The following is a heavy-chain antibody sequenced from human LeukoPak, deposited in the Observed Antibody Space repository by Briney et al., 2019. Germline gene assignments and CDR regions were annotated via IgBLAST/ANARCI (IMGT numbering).Heavy chain of an antibody. CDR2: IYYSGST. Sequence: PSETLSLTCTVSGGSISSSSYYWGWIRQPPGKGLEWIGSIYYSGSTYYNPSLKSRVTISVDTSKNQFSLKLSSVTAADTAVYYCARGLSARDYYDSSGYYYRFDPWGQGTLVTVSS. J-gene: IGHJ5*02. D-gene: IGHD3-22*01. V-gene: IGHV4-39*07. CDR3: ARGLSARDYYDSSGYYYRFDP. CDR1: GGSISSSSYY.